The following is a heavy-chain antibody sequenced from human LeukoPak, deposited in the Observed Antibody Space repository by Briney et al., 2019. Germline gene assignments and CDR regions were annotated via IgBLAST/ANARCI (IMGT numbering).Heavy chain of an antibody. Sequence: GASVKVSCKASGYTFTSYYMHWVRQAPGQGLEWMGIINPSGGSTSYAQKFQGRVTMTRDTSTSTVYMELSSLRSEDTAVYYCARANTYVWGGYRYIDYWGQGTLVTVSS. V-gene: IGHV1-46*01. CDR1: GYTFTSYY. CDR2: INPSGGST. CDR3: ARANTYVWGGYRYIDY. J-gene: IGHJ4*02. D-gene: IGHD3-16*02.